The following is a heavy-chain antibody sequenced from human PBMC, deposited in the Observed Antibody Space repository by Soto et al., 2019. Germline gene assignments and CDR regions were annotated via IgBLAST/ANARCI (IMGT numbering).Heavy chain of an antibody. V-gene: IGHV4-59*01. D-gene: IGHD5-18*01. CDR1: GGSISSYY. CDR2: IYYSGST. J-gene: IGHJ6*02. Sequence: PSETLSLTCTVSGGSISSYYWSWIRQPPGKGLEWIGYIYYSGSTNYNPSLKSRVTISVDTSKNQFSLKLSSVTAADTAVYYCARDRLIIRGYSYGYTLYYYGMDVWGQGTTVTVSS. CDR3: ARDRLIIRGYSYGYTLYYYGMDV.